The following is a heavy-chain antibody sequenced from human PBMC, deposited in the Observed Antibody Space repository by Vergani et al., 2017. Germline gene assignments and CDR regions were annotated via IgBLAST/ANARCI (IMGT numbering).Heavy chain of an antibody. CDR2: IYYSGST. CDR1: GGSISSYY. J-gene: IGHJ6*02. V-gene: IGHV4-59*01. D-gene: IGHD6-6*01. CDR3: ARGTSLAVLDV. Sequence: QVQLPESVPGLVKPSETLSLTCTVSGGSISSYYWSWIRQPPGKGLEWIGYIYYSGSTNYNPSLKSRVTISVDTSKNQFSLKLSSVTAADTAVYYCARGTSLAVLDVWGQGTTVTVSS.